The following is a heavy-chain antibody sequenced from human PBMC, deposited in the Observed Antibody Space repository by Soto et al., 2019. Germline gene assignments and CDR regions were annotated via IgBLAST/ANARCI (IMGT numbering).Heavy chain of an antibody. D-gene: IGHD3-22*01. CDR2: ISGHNGNT. J-gene: IGHJ4*02. V-gene: IGHV1-18*04. Sequence: ASVKVSCKASGYSFTSYGISWVQQAPGQGPEWMGWISGHNGNTNHPQSLQGRVTMTTDTSRNTAYMELRSLRSDDTAVYYCARHRFNYYDDTVYYYFDYWGQGTLVTVSS. CDR3: ARHRFNYYDDTVYYYFDY. CDR1: GYSFTSYG.